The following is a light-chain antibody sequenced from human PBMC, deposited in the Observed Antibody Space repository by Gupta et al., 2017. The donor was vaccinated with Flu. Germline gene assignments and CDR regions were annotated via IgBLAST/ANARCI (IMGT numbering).Light chain of an antibody. V-gene: IGKV3-11*01. Sequence: EIVLTQSPAALSLSPGERATLSCRASQSVRDYLAWYHQRPGQSPRLLIYDASNRATDVPARFNASGSETDFTLTISGLEPEDSGVYYCQQRNNWPPTFGGGTKLEIK. CDR2: DAS. CDR1: QSVRDY. J-gene: IGKJ4*01. CDR3: QQRNNWPPT.